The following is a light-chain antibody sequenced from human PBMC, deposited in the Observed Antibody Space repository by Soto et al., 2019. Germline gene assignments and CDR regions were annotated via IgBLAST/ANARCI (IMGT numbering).Light chain of an antibody. CDR3: QQYYSTPPVT. V-gene: IGKV4-1*01. CDR2: WAS. CDR1: QSVLYNSNNKNY. Sequence: DIVMTQSPDSLAVSLGERATINCKSSQSVLYNSNNKNYLAWYQQKPGQPPKLLLYWASTRESGVPDRFSGSGSGTDFTLTISSLQAEDVAVYYCQQYYSTPPVTFGPGTKVDI. J-gene: IGKJ3*01.